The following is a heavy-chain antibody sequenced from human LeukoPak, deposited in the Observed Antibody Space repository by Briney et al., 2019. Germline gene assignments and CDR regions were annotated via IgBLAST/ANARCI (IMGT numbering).Heavy chain of an antibody. V-gene: IGHV4-59*01. CDR2: IYYSGST. CDR1: GGSISSYY. Sequence: PSETLSLTCTVSGGSISSYYWSWIRQPPGKGLEWIGYIYYSGSTNYNPSLKSRVTISVDTSKNQFSLKLSSVTAADTAVYYCARGAGYCSGGSCYSDWYFDLWGRGTLVTVSS. J-gene: IGHJ2*01. CDR3: ARGAGYCSGGSCYSDWYFDL. D-gene: IGHD2-15*01.